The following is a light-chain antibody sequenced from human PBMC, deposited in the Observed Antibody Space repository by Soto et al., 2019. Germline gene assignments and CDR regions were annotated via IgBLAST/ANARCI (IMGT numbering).Light chain of an antibody. J-gene: IGKJ1*01. CDR1: QGISSY. Sequence: AIRMTQSPSSFAASTGDRVTITCRAGQGISSYLAWYQQKPGKAPKLLIYTASTLQSGVPSRFRGSGSGTDSTLTISCLQSEDFATYYCQQYYSYPRTFGQGTKVDIK. V-gene: IGKV1-8*01. CDR3: QQYYSYPRT. CDR2: TAS.